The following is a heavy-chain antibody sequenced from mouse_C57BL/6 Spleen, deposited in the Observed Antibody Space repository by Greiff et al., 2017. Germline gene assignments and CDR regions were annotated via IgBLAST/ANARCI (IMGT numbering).Heavy chain of an antibody. D-gene: IGHD2-10*02. V-gene: IGHV1-55*01. Sequence: VQLQQPGAELVKPGASVKMSCKASGYTFTSYWITWVKQRPGQGLEWIGDIYPGSGSTNYNEKFKSKATLTVDTSSSTAYMQLSSLTSEDSAVYYCAREYGYGNYAWFAYWGQGTLVTVSA. CDR2: IYPGSGST. CDR1: GYTFTSYW. J-gene: IGHJ3*01. CDR3: AREYGYGNYAWFAY.